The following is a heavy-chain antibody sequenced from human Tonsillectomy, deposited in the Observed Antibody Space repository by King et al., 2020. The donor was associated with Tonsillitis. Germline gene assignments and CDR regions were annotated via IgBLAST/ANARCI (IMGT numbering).Heavy chain of an antibody. CDR2: IRTKANGGTT. CDR3: TSGRDYYGSTGRYYFDH. CDR1: GITFGDYV. J-gene: IGHJ4*02. V-gene: IGHV3-49*03. Sequence: VQLVESGGGLVQPGRSLRLSCTASGITFGDYVMSWFRQAPGKGLEWVGFIRTKANGGTTEYAASVKGRFTISRDASKRIAYMQMNSLKTEDTAVYYCTSGRDYYGSTGRYYFDHWGQGTLVTVSS. D-gene: IGHD3-22*01.